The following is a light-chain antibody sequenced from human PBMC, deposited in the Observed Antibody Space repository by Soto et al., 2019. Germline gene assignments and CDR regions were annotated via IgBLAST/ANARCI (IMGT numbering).Light chain of an antibody. V-gene: IGKV3-20*01. CDR1: QSVNSGF. CDR2: GPS. CDR3: QHYAVXPVT. J-gene: IGKJ1*01. Sequence: EMVLTQSPGALCFFPGEKATPSCRAIQSVNSGFLAWYQQKPGQAPRLLIYGPSTRATGIPDRFSGSGSGTDFTLTISRLEPEDFAVYYCQHYAVXPVTFGQGTKV.